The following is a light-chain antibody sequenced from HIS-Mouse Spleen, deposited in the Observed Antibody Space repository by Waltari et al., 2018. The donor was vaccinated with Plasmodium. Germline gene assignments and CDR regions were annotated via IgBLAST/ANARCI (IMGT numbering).Light chain of an antibody. V-gene: IGKV3-20*01. CDR1: QSVSISY. Sequence: EIVLTQSPGTLSLSPGERATLSCRASQSVSISYLAWYQQKPGQAPRLLIYGASSRATRIPDRFSGSGSGTDFTLTISRLEPEDFAVYYCQQYGSSGTFGQGTKVEIK. CDR2: GAS. J-gene: IGKJ1*01. CDR3: QQYGSSGT.